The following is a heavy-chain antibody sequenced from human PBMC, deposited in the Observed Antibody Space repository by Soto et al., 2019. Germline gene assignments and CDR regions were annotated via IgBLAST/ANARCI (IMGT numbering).Heavy chain of an antibody. V-gene: IGHV3-21*01. D-gene: IGHD1-1*01. Sequence: EVQLVESGGGLVQPGGSLRLSCAASGFTFSSYSMNWVRQAPGKGLEWVSSISSSSRYIYYADSVKGRFTIPRDNAKNSLYLQMNSLRAEDTAVYYCARDRGAWNDGNPAGCAFDIWGQGTMVTVSS. CDR1: GFTFSSYS. J-gene: IGHJ3*02. CDR2: ISSSSRYI. CDR3: ARDRGAWNDGNPAGCAFDI.